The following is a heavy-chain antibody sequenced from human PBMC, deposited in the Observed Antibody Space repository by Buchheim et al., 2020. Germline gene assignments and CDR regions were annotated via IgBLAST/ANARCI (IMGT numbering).Heavy chain of an antibody. CDR3: ATDLLLGRPDYLDH. D-gene: IGHD3-10*01. CDR2: TSTDGNSY. V-gene: IGHV3-30-3*01. Sequence: QVQLVESGGGVVRPGRSLRLSCAAFGFTFSSYDVHWVRQGPGKGLEWLAVTSTDGNSYFHADSVLGRLTISRDNFRNTVYLQMNGLRGEDTAVYYCATDLLLGRPDYLDHWGQGTL. CDR1: GFTFSSYD. J-gene: IGHJ4*02.